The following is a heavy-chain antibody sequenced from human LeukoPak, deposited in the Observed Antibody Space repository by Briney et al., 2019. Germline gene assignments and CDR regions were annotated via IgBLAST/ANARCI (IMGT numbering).Heavy chain of an antibody. Sequence: GGSLRLSCAASGFTFSSYGMHWVRQAPGKGLEWVAFIWYDGSNKYYADSVKGRFTISRDNAKNTLYLQMNSLRAEDTAVYFCARVATGSYDWFDPWGQGTLVTVSS. J-gene: IGHJ5*02. CDR2: IWYDGSNK. CDR1: GFTFSSYG. V-gene: IGHV3-33*01. CDR3: ARVATGSYDWFDP. D-gene: IGHD3-10*01.